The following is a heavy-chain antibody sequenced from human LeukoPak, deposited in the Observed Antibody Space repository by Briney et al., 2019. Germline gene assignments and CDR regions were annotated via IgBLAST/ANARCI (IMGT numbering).Heavy chain of an antibody. CDR1: GYTFTSYA. Sequence: ASVKVSCKASGYTFTSYAMHWVRQAPGQRLEWMGWINAGNGNTKYSQKFQGRVTITRDTSASTAYMELSSLRSEDTAVYYCARDLITTMVRGRPNSGAFDIWGQGTMVTVSS. D-gene: IGHD3-10*01. CDR3: ARDLITTMVRGRPNSGAFDI. CDR2: INAGNGNT. V-gene: IGHV1-3*01. J-gene: IGHJ3*02.